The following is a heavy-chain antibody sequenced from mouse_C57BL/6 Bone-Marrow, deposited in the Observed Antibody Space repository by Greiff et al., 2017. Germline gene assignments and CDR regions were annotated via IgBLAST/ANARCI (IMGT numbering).Heavy chain of an antibody. V-gene: IGHV5-17*01. Sequence: EVKLMESGGGLVKPGGSLKLSCAASGFTFSDYGMHWVRQAPEKGLEWVAYISSGSSTIYYADTVKGRFTISRGNAKNTLFLQMTSLRSEDTAMYYCARGGNCLFAYWGQGTLVTVSA. J-gene: IGHJ3*01. CDR2: ISSGSSTI. CDR3: ARGGNCLFAY. CDR1: GFTFSDYG. D-gene: IGHD2-1*01.